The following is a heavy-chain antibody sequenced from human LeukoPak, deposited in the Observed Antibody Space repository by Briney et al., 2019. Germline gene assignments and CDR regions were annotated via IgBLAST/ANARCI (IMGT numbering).Heavy chain of an antibody. CDR3: ARVEQQPGVQH. CDR1: GFTFSSYE. D-gene: IGHD6-13*01. J-gene: IGHJ1*01. V-gene: IGHV3-48*03. CDR2: ISSSGSTI. Sequence: GGSLRHSCAASGFTFSSYEMNWVRQAPGKGLEWVSYISSSGSTIYYADSVKDRFTISRDNAKNSLYLQMNSLRAEDTAVYYCARVEQQPGVQHWGQGTLVTVSS.